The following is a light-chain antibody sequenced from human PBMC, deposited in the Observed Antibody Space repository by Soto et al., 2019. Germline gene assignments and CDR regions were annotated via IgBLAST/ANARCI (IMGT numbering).Light chain of an antibody. CDR2: DAS. Sequence: DIQMTQSPSTLSASVGDRVTIACRASQSVNTWLAWYQKKPGKPPKLLIYDASSLESGVPSRFSGGGSGTEFSLIINGLQPEDFATYYCQQYHGFWFGQGTKVDIK. J-gene: IGKJ1*01. V-gene: IGKV1-5*01. CDR1: QSVNTW. CDR3: QQYHGFW.